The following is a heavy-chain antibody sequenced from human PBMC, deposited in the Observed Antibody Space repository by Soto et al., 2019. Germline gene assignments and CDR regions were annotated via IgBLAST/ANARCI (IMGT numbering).Heavy chain of an antibody. Sequence: ASVKVSCKASGYTFTGYNMHWVRQAPGQGLEWMGWINPNSGGTNYAQKFQGWVTMTRDTSISTAYMELSRLRSDDTAVYYCAREYIFCWDGIHYGIYVRSQRTTVPVS. D-gene: IGHD3-9*01. V-gene: IGHV1-2*04. CDR3: AREYIFCWDGIHYGIYV. CDR2: INPNSGGT. CDR1: GYTFTGYN. J-gene: IGHJ6*02.